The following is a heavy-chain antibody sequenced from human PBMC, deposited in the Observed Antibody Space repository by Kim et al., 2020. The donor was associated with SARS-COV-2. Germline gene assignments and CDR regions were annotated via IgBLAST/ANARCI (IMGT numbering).Heavy chain of an antibody. D-gene: IGHD6-19*01. Sequence: ASVKVSCKASGYTFTGYYMHWVRQAPGQGLEWMGWINPNSGGTNYAQKFQGRVTMTRDTSISTAYMELSRLRSDDTAVYYCARDGVAYSSEYYFDYWGQGTLDTVSS. CDR3: ARDGVAYSSEYYFDY. V-gene: IGHV1-2*02. CDR1: GYTFTGYY. CDR2: INPNSGGT. J-gene: IGHJ4*02.